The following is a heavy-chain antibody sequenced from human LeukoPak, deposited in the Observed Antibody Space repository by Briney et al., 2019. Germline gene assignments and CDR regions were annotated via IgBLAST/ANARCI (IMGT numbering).Heavy chain of an antibody. Sequence: SETLSLTCTVSGGSISSSSKYWGWIRQPPGKGLEWIGSIHYAGSTYYNPSLKSRVTISVDTSKSQFSLKLSSVTAADTAVYYCASPTPGYSSGWYYFDYWGQGTLVTVSS. CDR1: GGSISSSSKY. J-gene: IGHJ4*02. CDR3: ASPTPGYSSGWYYFDY. V-gene: IGHV4-39*01. D-gene: IGHD6-19*01. CDR2: IHYAGST.